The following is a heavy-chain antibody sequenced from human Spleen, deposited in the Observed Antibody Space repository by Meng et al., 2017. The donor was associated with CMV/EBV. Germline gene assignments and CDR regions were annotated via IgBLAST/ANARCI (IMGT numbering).Heavy chain of an antibody. V-gene: IGHV3-74*01. CDR1: GFTFSNFW. CDR3: ARKGPNTMTTLYYYYYGMDV. D-gene: IGHD4-11*01. CDR2: INSDGRST. J-gene: IGHJ6*02. Sequence: GESLKISCADSGFTFSNFWMHWVRQAPGKGLVWVSRINSDGRSTTYADSVKGRFTISRDNAKNTLYLQMNSLRAEDTAVYYCARKGPNTMTTLYYYYYGMDVWGQGTTVTVSS.